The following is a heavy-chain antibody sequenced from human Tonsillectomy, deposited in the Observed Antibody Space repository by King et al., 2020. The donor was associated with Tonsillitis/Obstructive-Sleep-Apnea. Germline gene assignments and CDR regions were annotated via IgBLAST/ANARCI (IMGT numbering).Heavy chain of an antibody. CDR2: IYYSGST. V-gene: IGHV4-31*01. J-gene: IGHJ4*02. D-gene: IGHD4-17*01. Sequence: QLQESGPGLVKPSQTLSLTCTVSGGSISSGGYCWGWIRPHPGKVLEWIGYIYYSGSTYYNPSPTSLVTISLDTYTNQFSLKLSSVTAADTAVYYCAGGELDYGEAYFDYWGQGTLVTVSS. CDR1: GGSISSGGYC. CDR3: AGGELDYGEAYFDY.